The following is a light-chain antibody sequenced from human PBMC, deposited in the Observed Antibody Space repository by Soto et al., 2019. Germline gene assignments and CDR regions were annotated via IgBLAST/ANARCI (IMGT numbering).Light chain of an antibody. V-gene: IGLV2-11*01. Sequence: QSALTQPRSVSGSPGQSVAISCTGTSSDVGGYNYVSWYQQHPGKAPKLMIYDVSGRPSGVPDRFSGSKSGNTASLTISGLQAEDEADYYCCSYAGTYAVFGGGTSSPS. CDR3: CSYAGTYAV. CDR1: SSDVGGYNY. J-gene: IGLJ2*01. CDR2: DVS.